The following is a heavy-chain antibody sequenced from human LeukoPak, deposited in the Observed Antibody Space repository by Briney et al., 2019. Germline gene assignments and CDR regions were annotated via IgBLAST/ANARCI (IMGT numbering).Heavy chain of an antibody. CDR1: GFSFNNAW. J-gene: IGHJ4*02. D-gene: IGHD3-10*01. CDR3: TTRSPQGNYFDY. V-gene: IGHV3-15*07. CDR2: IKSETDGGTT. Sequence: GGSLRLSCAASGFSFNNAWMNWVRQAPGKGLEWVGRIKSETDGGTTDSAAPVKGRFIISRDDSKNTLYLQMSSLQTEDTAVYYCTTRSPQGNYFDYWGQGTLVTVSS.